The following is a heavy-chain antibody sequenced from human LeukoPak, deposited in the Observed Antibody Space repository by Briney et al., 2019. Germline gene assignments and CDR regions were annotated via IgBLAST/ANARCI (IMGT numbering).Heavy chain of an antibody. J-gene: IGHJ6*03. CDR3: ARRRSTIFGVVTPYYYYYMDV. V-gene: IGHV4-39*01. D-gene: IGHD3-3*01. CDR1: GGSISSSSYY. Sequence: PSETLSLTCTVSGGSISSSSYYWGWIRQPPGKGLEWIGSIYYSGSTYYNPSLKSRVTISVDTSKNQFSLKLSSVTAADTAVYYCARRRSTIFGVVTPYYYYYMDVWGKGTTVTVSS. CDR2: IYYSGST.